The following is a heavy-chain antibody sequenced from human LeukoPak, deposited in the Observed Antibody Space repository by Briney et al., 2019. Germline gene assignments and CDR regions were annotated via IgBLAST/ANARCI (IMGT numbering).Heavy chain of an antibody. CDR2: IYYSGSS. V-gene: IGHV4-59*02. Sequence: SETLSLTCTVSGGSVSSYYWNWVRQPPGKGLEWIGYIYYSGSSNYNASLKSRVTISVDTSKNQFSLKLSSVTAADTAVYYCARDLARGRSGLDYWGQGTLVTVSS. D-gene: IGHD3-3*01. CDR3: ARDLARGRSGLDY. CDR1: GGSVSSYY. J-gene: IGHJ4*02.